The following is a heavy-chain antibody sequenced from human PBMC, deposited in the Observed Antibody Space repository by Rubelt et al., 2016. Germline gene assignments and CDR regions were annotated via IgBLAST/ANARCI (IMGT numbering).Heavy chain of an antibody. V-gene: IGHV4-59*01. CDR3: AGGITIFGVASGYFDY. Sequence: QVQLQESGPGLVKPSETLSLTCTVSGGSISRYYWSWIRQPPGKGLEWIGYIYYSGSTNYNPSLKSRVTSSVDTSKNQFSLKLSSVTAADTAVYYCAGGITIFGVASGYFDYWGQGTLVTVSS. D-gene: IGHD3-3*01. CDR1: GGSISRYY. CDR2: IYYSGST. J-gene: IGHJ4*02.